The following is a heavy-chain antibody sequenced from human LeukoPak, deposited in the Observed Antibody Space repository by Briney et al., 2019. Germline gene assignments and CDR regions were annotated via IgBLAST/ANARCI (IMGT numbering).Heavy chain of an antibody. CDR3: ATASVIVADNFDY. CDR1: GFTFSSYA. Sequence: GGSLRLSCAASGFTFSSYAMNWVRQAPGKGLEWVSVISFNGSDKYYADSVKGRFTISRDNSKNTLSLQMNSLRFEDTAVYYCATASVIVADNFDYWGQGTQVSVSS. J-gene: IGHJ4*02. D-gene: IGHD5-12*01. CDR2: ISFNGSDK. V-gene: IGHV3-30*03.